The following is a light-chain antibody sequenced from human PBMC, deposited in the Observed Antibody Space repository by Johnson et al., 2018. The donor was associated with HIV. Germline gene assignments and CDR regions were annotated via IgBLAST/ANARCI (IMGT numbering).Light chain of an antibody. CDR1: SSNIGNNY. Sequence: QSALTQPPSVSAAPGQKVTISCSGSSSNIGNNYVSWYQQLPGTAPKLLIYENNKRPSGIPDRFSGSKSGTSATLGITGLQTGDEADYYCGTWDSSLSAEVVGTGTKVTVL. J-gene: IGLJ1*01. CDR3: GTWDSSLSAEV. CDR2: ENN. V-gene: IGLV1-51*02.